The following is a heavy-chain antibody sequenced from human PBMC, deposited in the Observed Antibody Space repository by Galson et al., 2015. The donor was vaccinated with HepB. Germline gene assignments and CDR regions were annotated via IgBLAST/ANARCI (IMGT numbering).Heavy chain of an antibody. CDR2: IRSKTYGGTT. J-gene: IGHJ4*02. CDR3: TREKFAGVSPLFDY. Sequence: SLRLSCAASGFAFGDYAMSWFRQAPGKGLEWVGLIRSKTYGGTTEYAASVKGRFTISRDDSKSFVYLQMNSLKTEDTAVYYCTREKFAGVSPLFDYWGQGTLVTVSS. CDR1: GFAFGDYA. D-gene: IGHD7-27*01. V-gene: IGHV3-49*03.